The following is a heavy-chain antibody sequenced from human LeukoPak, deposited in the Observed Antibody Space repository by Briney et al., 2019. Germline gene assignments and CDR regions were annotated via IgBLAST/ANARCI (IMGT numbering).Heavy chain of an antibody. Sequence: GSLRLSCAASGFTFSSYTMSWVRQTPGKGLEWVSSIGTSSSYIYYADSVKGRFTISRDNAKNSLYLQMNSLRAEDTAVYYCARDRDSSGWNAFDIWGQGTMVTVSS. D-gene: IGHD6-19*01. CDR2: IGTSSSYI. V-gene: IGHV3-21*01. CDR3: ARDRDSSGWNAFDI. J-gene: IGHJ3*02. CDR1: GFTFSSYT.